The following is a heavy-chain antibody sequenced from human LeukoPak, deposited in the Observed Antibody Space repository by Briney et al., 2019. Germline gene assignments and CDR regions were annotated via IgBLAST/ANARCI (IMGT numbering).Heavy chain of an antibody. CDR1: GGSISSYY. CDR2: TYYSGST. CDR3: ARVPYYYGSGSYYFDY. D-gene: IGHD3-10*01. Sequence: SETLSLTCTVSGGSISSYYWSWIRQPPGKGLEWIGYTYYSGSTNYNPSLKSRVTISVDTSKNQFSLKLSSVTAADTAVYYCARVPYYYGSGSYYFDYWGQGTLVTVSS. V-gene: IGHV4-59*01. J-gene: IGHJ4*02.